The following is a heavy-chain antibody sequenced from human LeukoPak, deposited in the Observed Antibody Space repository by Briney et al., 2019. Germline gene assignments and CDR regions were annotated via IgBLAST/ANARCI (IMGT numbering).Heavy chain of an antibody. CDR2: VNLQGST. D-gene: IGHD2-21*02. CDR3: ARQGGPYCPHDY. CDR1: GGSISNTNW. V-gene: IGHV4-4*02. J-gene: IGHJ4*02. Sequence: PSETLPLTCGVSGGSISNTNWWTWVRQPPGKGLEWIGEVNLQGSTNYNPSLKSRVAISVDKSENHISLKLTSVTAADTAVYYCARQGGPYCPHDYSGQGTLVTVAS.